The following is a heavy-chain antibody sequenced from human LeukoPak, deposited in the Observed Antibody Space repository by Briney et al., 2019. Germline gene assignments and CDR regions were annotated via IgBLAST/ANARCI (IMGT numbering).Heavy chain of an antibody. CDR2: ISSSSSTI. Sequence: GGSLRLSCAASGFTFSSYSMLWVRQAPGKGLEWVSYISSSSSTIYYADSVKGRFTISRDNAKNSLYLQMNSLRAEDTAVYYCARDYDVVVPAAPSGSYYYYYYMDVWGKGTTVTISS. D-gene: IGHD2-2*01. CDR3: ARDYDVVVPAAPSGSYYYYYYMDV. V-gene: IGHV3-48*04. CDR1: GFTFSSYS. J-gene: IGHJ6*03.